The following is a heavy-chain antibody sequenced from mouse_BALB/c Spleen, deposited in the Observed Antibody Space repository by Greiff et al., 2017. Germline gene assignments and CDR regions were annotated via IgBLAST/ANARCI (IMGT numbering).Heavy chain of an antibody. CDR3: ARSYGLTYYFDY. CDR2: ISDGGSYT. D-gene: IGHD1-2*01. J-gene: IGHJ2*01. CDR1: GFTFSDYY. Sequence: DVQLQESGGGLVKPGGSLKLSCAASGFTFSDYYMYWVRQTPEKRLEWVATISDGGSYTYYPDSVKGRFTISRDNAKNNLYLQMSSLKSEDTAMYYCARSYGLTYYFDYWGQGTTLTVSS. V-gene: IGHV5-4*02.